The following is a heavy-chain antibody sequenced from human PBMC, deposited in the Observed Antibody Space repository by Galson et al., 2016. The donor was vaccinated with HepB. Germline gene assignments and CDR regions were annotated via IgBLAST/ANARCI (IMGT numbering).Heavy chain of an antibody. CDR3: ARGAGTVMTVIYFDY. CDR2: ISYDGKKK. CDR1: GFTLNIYT. D-gene: IGHD2-21*02. Sequence: SLRLSCAASGFTLNIYTMYWVRQAPGKGLEWVAVISYDGKKKYIADSLKGRFTISRDNSKSTVYLQMNSLSAEDTAVYYCARGAGTVMTVIYFDYWGQGAPVTVSS. J-gene: IGHJ4*02. V-gene: IGHV3-30*04.